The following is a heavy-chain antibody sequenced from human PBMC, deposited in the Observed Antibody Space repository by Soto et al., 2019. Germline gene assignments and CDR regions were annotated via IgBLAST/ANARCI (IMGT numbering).Heavy chain of an antibody. D-gene: IGHD3-10*01. J-gene: IGHJ4*02. CDR1: GGSVTSGSHY. V-gene: IGHV4-61*01. Sequence: QVQLQESGPGLVKPSETLSLTCTVSGGSVTSGSHYWSWIQQPPGKGLEWIGCIYYSGSTTYNPSLKSRVTISVDTSKNQFSLRLNSVTAADTAVYYCAGDRFGESTEYWGQGTLVTVSS. CDR3: AGDRFGESTEY. CDR2: IYYSGST.